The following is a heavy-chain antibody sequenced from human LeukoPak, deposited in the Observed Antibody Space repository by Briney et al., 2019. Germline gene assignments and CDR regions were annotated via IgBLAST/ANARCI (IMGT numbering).Heavy chain of an antibody. V-gene: IGHV4-30-4*01. Sequence: SETLSLTCTVSGGSISSGDYYWSWIRQPPGKGLEWIGYIYYSGSTYYNPSLKSRVTISVDRSKNQFSLKLSSVTAADTAVYYCARDIAAAGRPYYYYMDVWGKGTTVTVSS. J-gene: IGHJ6*03. CDR2: IYYSGST. CDR3: ARDIAAAGRPYYYYMDV. D-gene: IGHD6-13*01. CDR1: GGSISSGDYY.